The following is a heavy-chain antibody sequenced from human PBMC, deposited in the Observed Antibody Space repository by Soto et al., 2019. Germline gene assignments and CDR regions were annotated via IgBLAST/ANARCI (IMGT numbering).Heavy chain of an antibody. Sequence: QVQLQQWGAGLLKPSETLSLTCAVYGGSFSGYYWTWIRQSPEKGLEWIGEVNHSGTTYYNPSLKTRVTISVHTPQNQLSLKMSSVTAADTAVYYCARGIGYCSSINCYSSRRLRFDAWGQGTLVTVSS. V-gene: IGHV4-34*01. D-gene: IGHD2-2*01. CDR3: ARGIGYCSSINCYSSRRLRFDA. CDR2: VNHSGTT. CDR1: GGSFSGYY. J-gene: IGHJ4*02.